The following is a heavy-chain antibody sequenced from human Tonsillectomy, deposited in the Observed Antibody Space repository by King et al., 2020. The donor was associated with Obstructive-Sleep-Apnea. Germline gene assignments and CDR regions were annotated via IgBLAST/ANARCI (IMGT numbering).Heavy chain of an antibody. J-gene: IGHJ4*02. V-gene: IGHV3-9*01. CDR1: GFSFEDYP. Sequence: VQLVELGGDLVQPGRSLRLTCAASGFSFEDYPMHWVRQAPGKGLEWVSGITWNSGRIDYSDSVKGRFTISRDNAKNSLFLQMNSLRPGDTAFYYCTRGRLAARYTDPPKYYFDFWGLGTLVTVSS. CDR2: ITWNSGRI. CDR3: TRGRLAARYTDPPKYYFDF. D-gene: IGHD1-1*01.